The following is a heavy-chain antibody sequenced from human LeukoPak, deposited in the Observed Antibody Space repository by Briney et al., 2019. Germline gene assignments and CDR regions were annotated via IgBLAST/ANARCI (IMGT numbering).Heavy chain of an antibody. CDR1: GYTFTSYT. Sequence: GASVKVSCKASGYTFTSYTMHWVRQAPGQRLEWMGWINAGNGNTKYSQKFQGRVTITRDSSASTAYMELSSLRSEDTAVYYCARDASRVVVVIDYFDYWGQGTLVTVSS. CDR3: ARDASRVVVVIDYFDY. D-gene: IGHD3-22*01. J-gene: IGHJ4*02. V-gene: IGHV1-3*01. CDR2: INAGNGNT.